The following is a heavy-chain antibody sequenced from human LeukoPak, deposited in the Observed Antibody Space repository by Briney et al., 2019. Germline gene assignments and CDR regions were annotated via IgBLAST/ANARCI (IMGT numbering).Heavy chain of an antibody. Sequence: PSETLSLTCAVYGGSFSGYYWSWIRQPPGKGLEWIGEINHSGSTNYNPSLKSRVTISVATSKNQFSLKLSSVTAADTAVYYCARALYYYGSGSIFDYWGQGTLVTVSS. J-gene: IGHJ4*02. CDR1: GGSFSGYY. V-gene: IGHV4-34*01. D-gene: IGHD3-10*01. CDR3: ARALYYYGSGSIFDY. CDR2: INHSGST.